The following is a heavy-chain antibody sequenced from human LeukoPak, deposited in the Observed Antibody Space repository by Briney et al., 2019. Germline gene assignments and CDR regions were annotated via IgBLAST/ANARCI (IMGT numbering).Heavy chain of an antibody. CDR2: IRYDGSNK. D-gene: IGHD6-13*01. CDR3: AKDNIAAAASGY. J-gene: IGHJ4*02. CDR1: GFTFSTYG. V-gene: IGHV3-30*02. Sequence: PGGSLRLSCAASGFTFSTYGMHWVRQAPGKGLEWVAFIRYDGSNKYSADSVTGRFTISRDNSKNTLYLQMNSMRAEDTAVYYCAKDNIAAAASGYWGQGTLVTVS.